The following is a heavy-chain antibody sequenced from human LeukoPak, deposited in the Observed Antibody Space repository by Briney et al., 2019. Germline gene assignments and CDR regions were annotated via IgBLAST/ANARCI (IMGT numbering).Heavy chain of an antibody. CDR2: IYYSGST. CDR1: GGSISSYY. CDR3: ARFTQLVAAAGTWWWFDP. J-gene: IGHJ5*02. V-gene: IGHV4-59*01. Sequence: SVTLSLTCTVSGGSISSYYWSWIRQPPGKGLEWIGYIYYSGSTNYNPSLKSRVTISVDTSKNQFSLKLSSVTAADTAVYYCARFTQLVAAAGTWWWFDPWGQGTLVTVSS. D-gene: IGHD6-13*01.